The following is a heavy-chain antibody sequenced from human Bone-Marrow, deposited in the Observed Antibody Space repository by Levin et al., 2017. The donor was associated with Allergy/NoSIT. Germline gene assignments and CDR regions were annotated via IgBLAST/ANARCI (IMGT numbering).Heavy chain of an antibody. V-gene: IGHV3-48*03. CDR2: ISSSGSTI. D-gene: IGHD6-13*01. J-gene: IGHJ4*02. CDR1: GFTFSSYE. CDR3: ARGGSSWNFRGFDY. Sequence: PGGSPRLSCAASGFTFSSYEMNWVRQAPGKGLEWVSYISSSGSTIYYADSVKGRFTISRDNAKNSLYLQMNSLRAEDTAVYYCARGGSSWNFRGFDYWGQGTLVTDSS.